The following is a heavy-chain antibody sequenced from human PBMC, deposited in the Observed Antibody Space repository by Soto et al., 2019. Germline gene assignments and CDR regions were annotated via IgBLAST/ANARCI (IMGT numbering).Heavy chain of an antibody. J-gene: IGHJ5*02. CDR1: GFSLITTGVG. V-gene: IGHV2-5*02. CDR2: IYWDDDK. D-gene: IGHD2-8*01. Sequence: QITLKESGPTLVKPTQTLTLTCTFSGFSLITTGVGVGWIRQPPGKALEWLALIYWDDDKRYIPSLKSRLTITTDPSRNPVVLTMTNMDPVDTATYYCAHRRGVYTKSFNWFDPWGQGTLVTVSS. CDR3: AHRRGVYTKSFNWFDP.